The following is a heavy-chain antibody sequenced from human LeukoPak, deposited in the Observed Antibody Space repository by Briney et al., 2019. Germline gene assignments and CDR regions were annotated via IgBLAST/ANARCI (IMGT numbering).Heavy chain of an antibody. CDR3: ARGRISQWLVRFDY. D-gene: IGHD6-19*01. J-gene: IGHJ4*02. V-gene: IGHV4-34*01. Sequence: PSETLSLTCAVYGGSLSGYYWSWIRQPPGKGLEWIGEINNSGSNNYNPSLKSRVTISVDTSKNQFSLKLSSVTAADTAVYYCARGRISQWLVRFDYWGQGTLVTVPS. CDR2: INNSGSN. CDR1: GGSLSGYY.